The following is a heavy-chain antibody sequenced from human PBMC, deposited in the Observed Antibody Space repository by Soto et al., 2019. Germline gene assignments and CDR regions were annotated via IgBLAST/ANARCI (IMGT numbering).Heavy chain of an antibody. D-gene: IGHD5-12*01. CDR2: INPRDSYA. J-gene: IGHJ4*02. V-gene: IGHV5-10-1*01. CDR3: ARHRENSGYAFDS. Sequence: EVQLVQSGAEVKKPGESLRISCKGSGYSFANYWITWVRQMPGKGLEWMGRINPRDSYANYSPSFQGHVTISSDKSFSTVYLQWTSLKASDTAMYYCARHRENSGYAFDSWGQGTLVTVSS. CDR1: GYSFANYW.